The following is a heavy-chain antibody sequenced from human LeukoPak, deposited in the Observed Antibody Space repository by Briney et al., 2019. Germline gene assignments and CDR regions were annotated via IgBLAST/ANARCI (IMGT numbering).Heavy chain of an antibody. CDR1: GFTFSSYG. D-gene: IGHD3-16*02. CDR2: IWYDGSNK. J-gene: IGHJ4*02. CDR3: ARGPESIMITFGGVIVPSPFDY. V-gene: IGHV3-33*01. Sequence: PGRSLRLSCAASGFTFSSYGMHWVRQAPGKGLEWVAVIWYDGSNKYYADSVKGRFTISRDNSKNTLYLQMNSLRAEDTAVYYCARGPESIMITFGGVIVPSPFDYWGQGTLVTVSS.